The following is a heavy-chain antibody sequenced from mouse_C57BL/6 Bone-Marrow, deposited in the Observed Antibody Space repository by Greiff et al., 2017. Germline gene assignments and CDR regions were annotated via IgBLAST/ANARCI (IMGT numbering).Heavy chain of an antibody. D-gene: IGHD1-1*01. Sequence: VQLQQPGAELVRPGSSVKLSCKASGYTFTSYWMDWVKQRPGQGLEWIGNIYPSDSETHYNQKFKDKATLTVAKSSSTAYMQLSSLTSEDSAVDDCARGDYGSNCDYWGKGTTLTVSS. CDR3: ARGDYGSNCDY. CDR2: IYPSDSET. J-gene: IGHJ2*01. CDR1: GYTFTSYW. V-gene: IGHV1-61*01.